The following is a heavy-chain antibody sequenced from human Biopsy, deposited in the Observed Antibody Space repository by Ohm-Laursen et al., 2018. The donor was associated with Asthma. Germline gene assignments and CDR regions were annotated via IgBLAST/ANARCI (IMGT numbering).Heavy chain of an antibody. Sequence: GSLRLSCSASGFSFSEFVMHWVRQAPGRGLEWVSVIYSGGTSHTADSVRGRFTISRDYSKNTLYLQMHSLRAGDTAVYYCARGDSSNWSHYYFDYWGQGALVTVSS. CDR2: IYSGGTS. V-gene: IGHV3-53*01. CDR1: GFSFSEFV. D-gene: IGHD3-22*01. CDR3: ARGDSSNWSHYYFDY. J-gene: IGHJ4*02.